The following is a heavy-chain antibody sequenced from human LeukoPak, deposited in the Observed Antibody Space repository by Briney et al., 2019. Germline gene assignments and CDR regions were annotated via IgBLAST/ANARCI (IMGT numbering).Heavy chain of an antibody. CDR1: GFSVSTSY. CDR3: ARGTLDN. V-gene: IGHV3-53*01. CDR2: IYSDGST. J-gene: IGHJ4*02. Sequence: GGSLRLSCAAAGFSVSTSYINWVRQAPGKGLEWVSVIYSDGSTKYADSVKARFTISRDNSKNMVYLQMKSLRVKDTAVYYCARGTLDNWGQGTLVTVSS. D-gene: IGHD3/OR15-3a*01.